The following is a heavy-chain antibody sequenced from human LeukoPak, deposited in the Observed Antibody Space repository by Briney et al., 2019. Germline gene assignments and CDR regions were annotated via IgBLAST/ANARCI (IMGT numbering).Heavy chain of an antibody. Sequence: GASVEVSCKASGYTFTKYYIHWVRQAPGQGLEWMGMINPSDGATTYAQRFQGRVIMTRDMSTTTVYMDLRSLRSEDTAVYFCAREQRGGVSGSWGGLFGSYYTYYYMDVWGRGTTVSVSS. D-gene: IGHD1-26*01. J-gene: IGHJ6*03. CDR3: AREQRGGVSGSWGGLFGSYYTYYYMDV. CDR2: INPSDGAT. V-gene: IGHV1-46*01. CDR1: GYTFTKYY.